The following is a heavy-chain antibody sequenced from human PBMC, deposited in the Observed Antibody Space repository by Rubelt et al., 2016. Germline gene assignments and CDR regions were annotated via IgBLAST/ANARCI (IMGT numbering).Heavy chain of an antibody. CDR2: ISAYNGNT. D-gene: IGHD3-3*01. V-gene: IGHV1-18*01. Sequence: VKVSCKASGHTFTSYGITWVRQAPGQGLQWMGWISAYNGNTNYAQKLQDRVTMTTDTSTSTAYMELRSLRSDDTAVYYCARGPKTYYDFWSGYYETELDPWGQGTLVTVSS. CDR3: ARGPKTYYDFWSGYYETELDP. J-gene: IGHJ5*02. CDR1: GHTFTSYG.